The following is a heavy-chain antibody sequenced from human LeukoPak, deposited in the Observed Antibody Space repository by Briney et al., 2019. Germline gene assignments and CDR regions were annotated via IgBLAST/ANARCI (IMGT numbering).Heavy chain of an antibody. J-gene: IGHJ4*02. CDR1: GGSISSSSYY. Sequence: SETLSLTCTVSGGSISSSSYYWGWIRQPPGKGLEWIGSIYYSGSTYYNPSLKSRVTISVDTSKNQFSLKLSSVTAADTAVYYCAGISVEMAHWGQGTLVTVSS. CDR3: AGISVEMAH. CDR2: IYYSGST. V-gene: IGHV4-39*07. D-gene: IGHD5-24*01.